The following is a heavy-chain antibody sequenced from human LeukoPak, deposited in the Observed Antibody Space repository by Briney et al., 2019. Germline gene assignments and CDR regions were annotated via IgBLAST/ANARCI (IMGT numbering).Heavy chain of an antibody. V-gene: IGHV3-48*03. J-gene: IGHJ2*01. D-gene: IGHD3-22*01. CDR1: GFTFSSYE. CDR2: ISSSGRTI. Sequence: GGSLGLSCAASGFTFSSYEMNWVRQAPGKGLEWVSYISSSGRTIYYADSVKGRFTFSRDNAKNSLYLQMNSLRAEDTAVYYCAGEGPRIITGRYFDLWGRGTLVTVSS. CDR3: AGEGPRIITGRYFDL.